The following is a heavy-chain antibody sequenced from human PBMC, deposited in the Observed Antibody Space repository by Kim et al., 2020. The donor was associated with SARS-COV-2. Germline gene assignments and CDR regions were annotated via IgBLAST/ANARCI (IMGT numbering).Heavy chain of an antibody. CDR3: ARHLVRYFDWLLDRGWFGP. Sequence: SETLSLTCTVSGGSISSSSYYWGWIRQPPGKGLEWIGSIYYSGSTYYNPSLKSRVTISVDTSKNQFSLKLSSVTAADTAVYYCARHLVRYFDWLLDRGWFGPWGQGTLVTVSS. CDR2: IYYSGST. D-gene: IGHD3-9*01. CDR1: GGSISSSSYY. V-gene: IGHV4-39*01. J-gene: IGHJ5*02.